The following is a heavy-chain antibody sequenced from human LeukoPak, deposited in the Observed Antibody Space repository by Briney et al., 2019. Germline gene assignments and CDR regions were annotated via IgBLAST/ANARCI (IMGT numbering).Heavy chain of an antibody. CDR2: ISSSSSYI. CDR3: ARVGTRWLQLDY. Sequence: PGGSLRLSCAASGFTFSSYSMNWVRQAPGKGLEWVSSISSSSSYIYYADSVKGRFTISRDNAKNSLYLQMNSLRAEDTAVYYCARVGTRWLQLDYWGRGTLVTVSS. V-gene: IGHV3-21*01. J-gene: IGHJ4*02. D-gene: IGHD5-24*01. CDR1: GFTFSSYS.